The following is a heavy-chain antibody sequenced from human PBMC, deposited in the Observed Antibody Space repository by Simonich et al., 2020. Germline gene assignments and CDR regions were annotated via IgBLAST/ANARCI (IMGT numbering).Heavy chain of an antibody. CDR2: ISDYKGNT. V-gene: IGHV1-18*01. CDR1: GYTFTSYG. J-gene: IGHJ3*02. Sequence: QVQLVQSGAEVKKPGASVKVSCKASGYTFTSYGISWVRQAPGQGLEWMGWISDYKGNTNYAQKLQGRGTMTTDTYTSTAYMELRSLRSDDTAVYYCARSTTGTTAFDIWGQGTMVTVSS. CDR3: ARSTTGTTAFDI. D-gene: IGHD1-1*01.